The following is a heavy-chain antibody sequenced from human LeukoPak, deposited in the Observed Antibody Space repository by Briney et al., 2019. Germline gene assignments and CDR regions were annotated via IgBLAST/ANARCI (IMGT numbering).Heavy chain of an antibody. CDR1: GYTFTGYY. D-gene: IGHD3-22*01. J-gene: IGHJ4*02. CDR2: IIPIFGTA. CDR3: ARSYVGYYDSRSYYFDY. V-gene: IGHV1-69*13. Sequence: SVRVSCKASGYTFTGYYMHWVRQAPGQGLERMGGIIPIFGTANYAQKFQGRVTITADESTSTAYMELSSLRSEDTAVYYCARSYVGYYDSRSYYFDYWGQGTLVTVSS.